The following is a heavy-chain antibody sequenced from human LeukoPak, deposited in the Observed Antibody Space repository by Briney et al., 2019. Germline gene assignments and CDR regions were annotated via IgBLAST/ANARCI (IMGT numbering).Heavy chain of an antibody. Sequence: GRSLRLSCAASGFTFSSYAMHWVRQAPGKGLEWVAVISYDGSNKYYADSVKGRFTISRDNSKNTLFVQMNSLRGDDTAVYYCAKESAAGKRRYFQYYGMDAWGQGTTVTVSS. J-gene: IGHJ6*02. CDR3: AKESAAGKRRYFQYYGMDA. CDR1: GFTFSSYA. CDR2: ISYDGSNK. D-gene: IGHD6-13*01. V-gene: IGHV3-30-3*01.